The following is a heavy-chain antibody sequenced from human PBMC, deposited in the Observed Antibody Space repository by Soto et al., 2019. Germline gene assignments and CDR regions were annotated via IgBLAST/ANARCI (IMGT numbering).Heavy chain of an antibody. CDR1: GGSIRSSTSY. Sequence: PSETLSLTCSVSGGSIRSSTSYWSWIRHHPGKGLEWIGFIYFSGSTFYHPSLKSRVTISVDPSRNQFSLKLTSVTAADTAVYYCAREIRNQSGDSHHWYFELWGRGTQVTVSS. CDR2: IYFSGST. V-gene: IGHV4-31*03. D-gene: IGHD1-1*01. CDR3: AREIRNQSGDSHHWYFEL. J-gene: IGHJ2*01.